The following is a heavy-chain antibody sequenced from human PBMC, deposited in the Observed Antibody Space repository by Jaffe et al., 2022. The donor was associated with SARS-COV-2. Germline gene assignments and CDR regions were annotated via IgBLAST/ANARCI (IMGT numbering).Heavy chain of an antibody. D-gene: IGHD2-8*01. CDR3: ASRTRHCSEGVCYLTY. Sequence: DVQLVESGGGLVKPGGSLRLSCAASGFTFSSYTLTWVRQPPGKGLEWVSSINYSGDDVFYADSVQGRFTVSRDNAKNSLYLQMSSLRVEDTAVYYCASRTRHCSEGVCYLTYWGQGTLVTVS. V-gene: IGHV3-21*02. J-gene: IGHJ4*02. CDR1: GFTFSSYT. CDR2: INYSGDDV.